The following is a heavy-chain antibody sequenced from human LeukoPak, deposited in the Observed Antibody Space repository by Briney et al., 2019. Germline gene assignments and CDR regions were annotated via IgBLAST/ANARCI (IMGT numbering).Heavy chain of an antibody. CDR2: ISYDGRKK. CDR3: ARDFRGSWYDY. D-gene: IGHD6-13*01. Sequence: HPGGSLRLSCAASGFTFSSHMMHWVRQAPAKGLEWVAVISYDGRKKYYGDSVKGRFTISRDNSKNTLYLQMNSLRAEDTAVYYCARDFRGSWYDYWGQGTLVTVSS. V-gene: IGHV3-30*03. J-gene: IGHJ4*02. CDR1: GFTFSSHM.